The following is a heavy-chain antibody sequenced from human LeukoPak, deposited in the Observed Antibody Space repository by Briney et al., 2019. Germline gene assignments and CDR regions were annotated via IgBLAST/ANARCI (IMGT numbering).Heavy chain of an antibody. V-gene: IGHV4-61*08. D-gene: IGHD3-22*01. CDR1: GGSISSDGYS. Sequence: PSETLSLTCAVSGGSISSDGYSWSWIRQPPGKGLEWIGYIYYSGSTNYNPSLKSRVTISVDTSKNQFSLKLSSVPAADTAVYYCARGITMIVGDAFDIWGQGTMVTVSS. J-gene: IGHJ3*02. CDR2: IYYSGST. CDR3: ARGITMIVGDAFDI.